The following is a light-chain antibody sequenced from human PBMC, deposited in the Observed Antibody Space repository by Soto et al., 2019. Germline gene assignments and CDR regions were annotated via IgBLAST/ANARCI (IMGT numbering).Light chain of an antibody. J-gene: IGKJ1*01. CDR1: ESLLHSNGYNY. CDR2: LGS. CDR3: MGALQRPPT. V-gene: IGKV2-28*01. Sequence: EIAMSQSQLYLPVTPGEPSAISCRCSESLLHSNGYNYLYCHLQKPGQSPQLLIYLGSNRASVLPDRFSAGAAGTDFTLTISRVEAEDVVVYCCMGALQRPPTFGQGTKVDIK.